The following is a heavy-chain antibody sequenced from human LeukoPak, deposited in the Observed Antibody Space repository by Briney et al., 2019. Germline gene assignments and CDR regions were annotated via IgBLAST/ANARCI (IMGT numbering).Heavy chain of an antibody. D-gene: IGHD6-13*01. J-gene: IGHJ4*02. Sequence: PSQTLSLTCTVSGGSISSGSYYWSWIRQPAGKGLEWIGRIYTSGSTNYNPSLKSRVTISVDTSKNQFSLKLSSVTAADTAVYYCARDPLGIAAAPLDYWGQGTLVTVSS. CDR1: GGSISSGSYY. V-gene: IGHV4-61*02. CDR3: ARDPLGIAAAPLDY. CDR2: IYTSGST.